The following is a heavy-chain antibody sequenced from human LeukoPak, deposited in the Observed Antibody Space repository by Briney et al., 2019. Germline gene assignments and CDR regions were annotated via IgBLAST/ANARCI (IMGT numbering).Heavy chain of an antibody. CDR1: GFTFSSYW. CDR3: ARESKIPDAFDI. J-gene: IGHJ3*02. CDR2: IKRDGSDK. V-gene: IGHV3-7*01. Sequence: PGGSLRLSCVASGFTFSSYWLSWVRQAPGKGLEWVANIKRDGSDKYYVDSVKGRFTISRDNAKNSLYLQMNSLRAEDTAVYYCARESKIPDAFDIWGQGTMVTVSS. D-gene: IGHD2-2*02.